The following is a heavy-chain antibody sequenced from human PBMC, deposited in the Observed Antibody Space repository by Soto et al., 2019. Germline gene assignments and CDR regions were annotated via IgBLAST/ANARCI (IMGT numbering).Heavy chain of an antibody. CDR3: ARRVIGSSRAFDI. Sequence: GGSLRLSCAASGFAFSSHPMSWVRQAPEKGLEWVAGISDGGDLTYNADSVRGRFTISRDNSRNTLYLQMNSLRAEDTAVYYCARRVIGSSRAFDIWGQATMVTVSS. D-gene: IGHD3-10*01. CDR2: ISDGGDLT. CDR1: GFAFSSHP. J-gene: IGHJ3*02. V-gene: IGHV3-23*01.